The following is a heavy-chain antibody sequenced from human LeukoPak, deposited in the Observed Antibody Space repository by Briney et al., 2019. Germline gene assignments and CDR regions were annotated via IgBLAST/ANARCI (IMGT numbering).Heavy chain of an antibody. Sequence: GGSLRLSCAASGFTFSHAWMTWVRQAPGKGLEWVANIKQDGSEKDYVDSVKGRFTISRDNAKNSLYLQMNSLRAEDTAVYYCAKYCGGDCYGMDVWGQGTTVTVSS. V-gene: IGHV3-7*01. J-gene: IGHJ6*02. CDR2: IKQDGSEK. CDR1: GFTFSHAW. D-gene: IGHD2-21*01. CDR3: AKYCGGDCYGMDV.